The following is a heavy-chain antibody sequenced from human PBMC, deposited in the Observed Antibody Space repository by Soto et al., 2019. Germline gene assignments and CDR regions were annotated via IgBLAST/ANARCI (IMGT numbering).Heavy chain of an antibody. D-gene: IGHD4-17*01. CDR2: ISDAAGSA. Sequence: EVQLLESGGGLVQPGGSLRLSCVASGFAFSSYGMSWVRQVPGKGLEWVSTISDAAGSAYYVDSVKGRFTIPRDNSKKTLYLHMNSLRAEDSAVYYCARPYGGKIGDAPDLWGPGTRVTVSS. V-gene: IGHV3-23*01. CDR1: GFAFSSYG. J-gene: IGHJ3*01. CDR3: ARPYGGKIGDAPDL.